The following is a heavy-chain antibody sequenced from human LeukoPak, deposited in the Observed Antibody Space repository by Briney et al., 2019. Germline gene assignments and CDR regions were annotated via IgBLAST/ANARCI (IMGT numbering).Heavy chain of an antibody. CDR1: GFTFSSYS. CDR3: ARDRTLKGYCSGGSCSYYYYYGMGV. V-gene: IGHV3-21*01. J-gene: IGHJ6*02. Sequence: PGGSLRLSCAASGFTFSSYSMNWVRQAPGKGLEWVSSISSSSSYIYYADSVKGRFTISRDNAKNSLYLQMNSLRAEDTAVYYCARDRTLKGYCSGGSCSYYYYYGMGVWGQGTTVTVSS. CDR2: ISSSSSYI. D-gene: IGHD2-15*01.